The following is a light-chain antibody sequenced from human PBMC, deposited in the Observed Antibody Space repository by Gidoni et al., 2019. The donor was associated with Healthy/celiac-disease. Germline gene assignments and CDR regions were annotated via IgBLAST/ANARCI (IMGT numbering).Light chain of an antibody. CDR2: AAS. CDR3: QQSYSTPRT. V-gene: IGKV1-39*01. CDR1: QSISSY. J-gene: IGKJ1*01. Sequence: DIQMTQSPSSLSASVGDRVTITCRASQSISSYLNWYQQKPGKAPKLLIYAASSLQSGVPSRFRRSGSVTDFTLAISSLQPEDFATYYCQQSYSTPRTFGQXTKVEIK.